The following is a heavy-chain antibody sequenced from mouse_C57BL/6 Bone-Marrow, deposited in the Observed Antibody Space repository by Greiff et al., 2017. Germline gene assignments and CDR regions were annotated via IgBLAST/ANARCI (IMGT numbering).Heavy chain of an antibody. Sequence: QVQLQQPGAELVMPGASVKLSCKASGYTFTSYWMHWVKQRPGQGLEWIGEIDPSDSYTNYNKKFKGKSTLTVDKSSSTAYMQLSSLTSEDSAVYYCARENYGSSYLWYFDVWGTGTTVTVSS. CDR1: GYTFTSYW. CDR3: ARENYGSSYLWYFDV. J-gene: IGHJ1*03. D-gene: IGHD1-1*01. V-gene: IGHV1-69*01. CDR2: IDPSDSYT.